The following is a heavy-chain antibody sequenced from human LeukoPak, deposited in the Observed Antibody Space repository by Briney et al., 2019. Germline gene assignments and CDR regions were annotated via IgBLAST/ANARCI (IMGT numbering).Heavy chain of an antibody. Sequence: PSETLSLTCTVSGGSISSGSYYWNWIRQPAGKGLEWIGRIYSSGSTNYNPSLKSRVTISIDTSKKQFSLTLSSVTAADTAVYYCARGGRADYWGQGTLVTVSS. D-gene: IGHD3-16*01. CDR1: GGSISSGSYY. CDR3: ARGGRADY. CDR2: IYSSGST. V-gene: IGHV4-61*02. J-gene: IGHJ4*02.